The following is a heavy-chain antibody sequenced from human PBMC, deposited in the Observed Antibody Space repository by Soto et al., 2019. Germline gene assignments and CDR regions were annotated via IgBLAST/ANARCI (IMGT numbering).Heavy chain of an antibody. Sequence: EVHLVESGGGLVQPGGSLRLSCAASGFTFSSYWMHWVRQAPGKGLVWVSRLNTDGSSTTYADSVKGRFTISRDNAKNTLFLQIHSMRAEDTAVYYCASPRYDGSGTPFDYWGQGTLVTVSP. D-gene: IGHD3-22*01. CDR3: ASPRYDGSGTPFDY. V-gene: IGHV3-74*01. CDR1: GFTFSSYW. CDR2: LNTDGSST. J-gene: IGHJ4*02.